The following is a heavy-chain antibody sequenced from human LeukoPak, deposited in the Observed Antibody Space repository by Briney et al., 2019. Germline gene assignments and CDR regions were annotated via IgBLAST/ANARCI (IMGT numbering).Heavy chain of an antibody. CDR2: ITAGGEKS. D-gene: IGHD1-26*01. Sequence: GGSLRLSCAASGFTFSSFAMTWVRQTPGKGLEWVSAITAGGEKSYYADSVKGRFTCSRDNPKNTLFLQLNSLRAEDTAVYYCAKGSGYYSYYGMDVWGQGTTVTVSS. CDR3: AKGSGYYSYYGMDV. CDR1: GFTFSSFA. V-gene: IGHV3-23*01. J-gene: IGHJ6*02.